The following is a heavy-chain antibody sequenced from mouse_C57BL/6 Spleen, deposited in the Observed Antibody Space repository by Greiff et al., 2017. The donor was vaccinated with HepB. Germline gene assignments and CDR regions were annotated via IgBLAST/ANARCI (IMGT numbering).Heavy chain of an antibody. Sequence: EVKVVESGEGLVKPGGSLKLSCAASGFTFSSYAMSWVRQTPEKRLEWVAYISSGGDYIYYADTVKGRFTISRDNARNTLYLQMSSLKSEDTAMYYCTRDGYDYPFAYWGQGTLVTVSA. CDR1: GFTFSSYA. CDR2: ISSGGDYI. V-gene: IGHV5-9-1*02. D-gene: IGHD2-4*01. CDR3: TRDGYDYPFAY. J-gene: IGHJ3*01.